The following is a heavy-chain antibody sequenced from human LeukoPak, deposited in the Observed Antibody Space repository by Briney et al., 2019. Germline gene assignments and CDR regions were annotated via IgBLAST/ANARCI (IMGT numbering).Heavy chain of an antibody. CDR1: GFTVSSNY. CDR2: IYSGGST. J-gene: IGHJ4*02. Sequence: PGGSLRLSCAASGFTVSSNYMSWVRQAPGKGLEWVSVIYSGGSTYYADSVKGRFTISRGNSKNTLYLQMNSLRAEDTAVYYCAKYYYGAFDIWGQGTLVTVSS. D-gene: IGHD3-10*01. V-gene: IGHV3-66*01. CDR3: AKYYYGAFDI.